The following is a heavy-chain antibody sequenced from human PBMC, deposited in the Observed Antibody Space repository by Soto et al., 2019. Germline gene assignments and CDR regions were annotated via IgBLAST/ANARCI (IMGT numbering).Heavy chain of an antibody. V-gene: IGHV1-69*12. CDR2: IIPIFGTA. Sequence: QVQLVQSGAEVKKPGSSVKVSCKASGGTFSSYAISWVRQAPGQGLEWMGGIIPIFGTANYAQKFQGRVTITADESTSTAYMELSSLRSEDTAVYYCARDIRPRGGPLWCYGMDVWGQGTTVTVSS. CDR1: GGTFSSYA. CDR3: ARDIRPRGGPLWCYGMDV. J-gene: IGHJ6*02. D-gene: IGHD2-21*01.